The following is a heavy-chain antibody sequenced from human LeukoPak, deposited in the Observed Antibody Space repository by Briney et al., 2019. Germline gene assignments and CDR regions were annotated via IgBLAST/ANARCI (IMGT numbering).Heavy chain of an antibody. D-gene: IGHD2-2*01. CDR1: GGSISSYY. CDR3: ARGTVVVPAAIWGFDY. Sequence: SETPSLTCTVSGGSISSYYWSWIRQPPGKGLEWIGYIYYSGSTNYNPSLKSRVTISVDTSKNQFSLKLSSVTAADTAVYYCARGTVVVPAAIWGFDYWGQGTLVTVSS. V-gene: IGHV4-59*01. J-gene: IGHJ4*02. CDR2: IYYSGST.